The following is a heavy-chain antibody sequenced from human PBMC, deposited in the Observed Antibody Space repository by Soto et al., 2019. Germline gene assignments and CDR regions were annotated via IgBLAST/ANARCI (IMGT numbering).Heavy chain of an antibody. Sequence: ASVKVSCKASGYSFTDYYLHWVRQAPGQGLQWMGWINPNSGGTNYAQKFQGRVTMTRDTSISTAYMELSRLRSDDTAVYYCARADIVRGWFDPWGQGTLVTVSS. CDR2: INPNSGGT. J-gene: IGHJ5*02. CDR1: GYSFTDYY. D-gene: IGHD2-15*01. CDR3: ARADIVRGWFDP. V-gene: IGHV1-2*02.